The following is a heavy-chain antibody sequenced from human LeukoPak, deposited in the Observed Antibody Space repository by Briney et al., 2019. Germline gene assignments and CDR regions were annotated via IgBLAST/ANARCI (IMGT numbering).Heavy chain of an antibody. V-gene: IGHV3-7*01. CDR3: ASGRQLGY. D-gene: IGHD6-13*01. Sequence: GGSLRLSCAASGFTFSNYWMSWVRQAPGKGLEWGSNIKEDGSEKYYVDSVKGRFTISRDNARNSLYLQMNSLRAEDTAVYYCASGRQLGYWGQGTLVTVSS. J-gene: IGHJ4*02. CDR2: IKEDGSEK. CDR1: GFTFSNYW.